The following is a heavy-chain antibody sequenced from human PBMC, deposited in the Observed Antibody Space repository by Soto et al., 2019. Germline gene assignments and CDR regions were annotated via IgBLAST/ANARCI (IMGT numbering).Heavy chain of an antibody. D-gene: IGHD2-8*01. Sequence: GGSLRLSCAASGFTFNSYGIHWVRQAPGKALEWVAVISYDGNNIYYGDSVQGRFTISRDNSKNTIYLQMNSLRAEDTAVYYCAKDVGYCTNGVCLYNWFDPWGQGTLVTISS. CDR2: ISYDGNNI. V-gene: IGHV3-30*18. CDR1: GFTFNSYG. J-gene: IGHJ5*02. CDR3: AKDVGYCTNGVCLYNWFDP.